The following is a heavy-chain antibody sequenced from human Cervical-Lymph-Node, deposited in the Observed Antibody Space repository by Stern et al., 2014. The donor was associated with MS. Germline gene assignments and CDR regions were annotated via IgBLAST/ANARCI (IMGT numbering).Heavy chain of an antibody. CDR1: GFPFSSYG. Sequence: VQLVQSGGGVVQPGTSLRLSCAASGFPFSSYGMHWVRQAPGKGLEWVALAWYDGTTAYYTNSMKGRFPTSRDNSKNTLSLQMNSLTAEDTAVYYCARGHIPYAYNYLFDYWGQGTLVTVSS. CDR3: ARGHIPYAYNYLFDY. J-gene: IGHJ4*02. CDR2: AWYDGTTA. V-gene: IGHV3-33*08. D-gene: IGHD5-24*01.